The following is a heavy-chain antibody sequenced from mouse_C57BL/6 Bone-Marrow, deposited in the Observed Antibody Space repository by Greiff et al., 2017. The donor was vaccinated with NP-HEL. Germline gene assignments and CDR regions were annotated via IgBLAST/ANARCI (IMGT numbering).Heavy chain of an antibody. V-gene: IGHV1-64*01. CDR3: ARRNYYGSSYWYFDV. Sequence: VQLQQPGAELVKPGASVKLSCKASGYTFTSYWMHWVKQRPGQGLEWIGMIHPNRGSTNYNEKFKSKATLTVDKSSSTAYMQLSSLTSEDSAVYYCARRNYYGSSYWYFDVWGTGTTVTVSS. CDR2: IHPNRGST. J-gene: IGHJ1*03. CDR1: GYTFTSYW. D-gene: IGHD1-1*01.